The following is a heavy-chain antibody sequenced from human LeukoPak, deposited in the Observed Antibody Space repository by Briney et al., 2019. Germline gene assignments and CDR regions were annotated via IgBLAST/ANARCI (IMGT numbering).Heavy chain of an antibody. Sequence: SETLSLTCTVSGGSISSYYWSWIRQPPGKGLEWIGYIYYSGSTNYNPSLKSRVTISVDTSKNQFSLKLSSVTAADTALYYCAKHYMGSSYNHGLDCWGQGTLVTVSS. CDR1: GGSISSYY. V-gene: IGHV4-59*08. J-gene: IGHJ4*02. D-gene: IGHD3-10*01. CDR3: AKHYMGSSYNHGLDC. CDR2: IYYSGST.